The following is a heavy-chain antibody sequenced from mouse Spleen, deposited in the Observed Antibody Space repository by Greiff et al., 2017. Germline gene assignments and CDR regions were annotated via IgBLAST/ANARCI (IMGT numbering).Heavy chain of an antibody. Sequence: VKVVESGPGLVQPSQSLSITCTVSGFSLTSYGVHWVRQSPGKGLEWLGVIWSGGSTDYNAAFISRLSISKDNSKSQVFFKMNSLQADDTAIYYCARTQLPLYAMDYWGQGTSVTVSS. J-gene: IGHJ4*01. D-gene: IGHD3-1*01. V-gene: IGHV2-2*01. CDR2: IWSGGST. CDR3: ARTQLPLYAMDY. CDR1: GFSLTSYG.